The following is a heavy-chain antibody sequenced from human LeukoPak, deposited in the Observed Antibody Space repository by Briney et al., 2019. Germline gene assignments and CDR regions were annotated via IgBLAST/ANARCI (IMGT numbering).Heavy chain of an antibody. CDR3: ARGRPHGNDY. CDR2: IVSDGSNT. D-gene: IGHD4-23*01. V-gene: IGHV3-74*01. Sequence: GGSLRLSCAASGFTFSSYWMNWVRQVPGKGLVWVSRIVSDGSNTNYADSVKGRFTISRDNAKNTLYLQMNSLRVEDTVVYYCARGRPHGNDYWGQGTLVTVSS. CDR1: GFTFSSYW. J-gene: IGHJ4*02.